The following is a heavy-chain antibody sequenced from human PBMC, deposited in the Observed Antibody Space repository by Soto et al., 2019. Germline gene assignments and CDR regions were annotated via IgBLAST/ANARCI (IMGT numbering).Heavy chain of an antibody. CDR1: GYTFTSYD. J-gene: IGHJ6*02. CDR2: MNPNSGNT. V-gene: IGHV1-8*01. CDR3: ARGESPYGDYYGMDV. Sequence: ASVKVSFKASGYTFTSYDINWVRQATGQGLEWMGWMNPNSGNTGYAQKFQGRVTMTRNTSISTAYMELSSLRSEDTAVYYCARGESPYGDYYGMDVWGQGTTVTVSS. D-gene: IGHD4-17*01.